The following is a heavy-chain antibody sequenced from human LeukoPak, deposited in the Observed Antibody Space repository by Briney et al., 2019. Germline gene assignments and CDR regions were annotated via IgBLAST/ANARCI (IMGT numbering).Heavy chain of an antibody. CDR3: ARAHGAGGLGYQYMDV. CDR1: GFTFSSYS. Sequence: GGSLRLSCAASGFTFSSYSMNWVRQAPGKGLEWVSSISTSSSYIYYADSVKGRFTISRDNAKNSLFLQMNSLRAEDTAVYYCARAHGAGGLGYQYMDVWGKGTTVTISS. J-gene: IGHJ6*03. V-gene: IGHV3-21*01. CDR2: ISTSSSYI. D-gene: IGHD2-2*01.